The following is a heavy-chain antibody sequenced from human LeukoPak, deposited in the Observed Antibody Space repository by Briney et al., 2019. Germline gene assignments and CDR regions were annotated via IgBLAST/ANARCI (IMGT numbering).Heavy chain of an antibody. CDR1: GDSVSSSSAA. V-gene: IGHV6-1*01. CDR3: AREWGPATIYDS. Sequence: SQTLSLTCAISGDSVSSSSAAWNCIRQSPSRGLEWLGRTYYRSRWYNDYAGSVKGRITIKPDASKNQFSLNLDSVTPEDTAVFYCAREWGPATIYDSWGQGTLVIVSS. D-gene: IGHD7-27*01. CDR2: TYYRSRWYN. J-gene: IGHJ4*02.